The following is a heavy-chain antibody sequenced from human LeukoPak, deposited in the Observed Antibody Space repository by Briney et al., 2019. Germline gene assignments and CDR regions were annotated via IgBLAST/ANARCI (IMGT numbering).Heavy chain of an antibody. Sequence: GESLKIPCRGSGYSFTNYWIGWVRQMPGKGLEWVGIIYPGDSDTRYSPSFQGQVTMSADKSISTAYLQWSSLKASDTAMYYCARHGSGSYLVDYWGQGTLVTVSS. CDR2: IYPGDSDT. J-gene: IGHJ4*02. CDR1: GYSFTNYW. CDR3: ARHGSGSYLVDY. D-gene: IGHD3-10*01. V-gene: IGHV5-51*01.